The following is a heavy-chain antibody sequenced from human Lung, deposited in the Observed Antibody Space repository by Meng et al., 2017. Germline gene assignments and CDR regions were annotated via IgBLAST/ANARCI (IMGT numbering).Heavy chain of an antibody. CDR1: DDSISDYY. J-gene: IGHJ1*01. V-gene: IGHV4-4*07. D-gene: IGHD3-16*02. Sequence: HLPAPGPGLCKPSETLPLTCSVSDDSISDYYWTWVRQSAGKGLEWIGRISGSGSTNYSPSLNSRIAMSVDTSKKQISLTLTSVTAADTAVYYCARGRGPHIVGHWGQGTLVTVSS. CDR3: ARGRGPHIVGH. CDR2: ISGSGST.